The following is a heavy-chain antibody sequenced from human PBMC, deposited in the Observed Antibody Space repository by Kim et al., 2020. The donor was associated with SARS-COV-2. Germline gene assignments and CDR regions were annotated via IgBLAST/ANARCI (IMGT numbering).Heavy chain of an antibody. CDR1: GFTFSSYA. CDR2: ISGSGGST. J-gene: IGHJ4*02. V-gene: IGHV3-23*01. Sequence: GGSLRLSCAASGFTFSSYAMSWVRQAPGKGLEWVSAISGSGGSTYYADSVKGRFTISRDNSKNTLYLQMNSLRAEDTAVYYCAKVERGLRSSWYYFDYWGQGTLVTVSS. CDR3: AKVERGLRSSWYYFDY. D-gene: IGHD6-13*01.